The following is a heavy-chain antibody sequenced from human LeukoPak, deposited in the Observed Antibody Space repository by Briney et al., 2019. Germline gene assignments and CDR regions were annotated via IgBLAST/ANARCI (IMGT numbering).Heavy chain of an antibody. CDR2: IKQDGSEK. CDR1: RFTFSSYT. Sequence: GSLRLSCAPSRFTFSSYTMRWVREAPGEGLEGVAEIKQDGSEKYYVDSVKGRFTISRDNAKNSLYLQMNSLRAEDTAVYYCAVHWSGYYPYYFDYWGQGTLVTVSS. D-gene: IGHD3-3*01. J-gene: IGHJ4*02. V-gene: IGHV3-7*01. CDR3: AVHWSGYYPYYFDY.